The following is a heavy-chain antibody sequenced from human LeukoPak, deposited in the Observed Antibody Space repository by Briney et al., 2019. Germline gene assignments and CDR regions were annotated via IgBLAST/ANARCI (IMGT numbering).Heavy chain of an antibody. CDR1: GGSISSGDYY. Sequence: SQTLSLTCTVSGGSISSGDYYWSWTRQPPGKGLEWIGYIYYSGSTYYNPSLKSRVTISVDTSKNQFSLKLSSVTAADTAVYYCARVVYSSYYYYYYMDVWGKGTTVTVSS. J-gene: IGHJ6*03. CDR2: IYYSGST. V-gene: IGHV4-30-4*08. CDR3: ARVVYSSYYYYYYMDV. D-gene: IGHD4-11*01.